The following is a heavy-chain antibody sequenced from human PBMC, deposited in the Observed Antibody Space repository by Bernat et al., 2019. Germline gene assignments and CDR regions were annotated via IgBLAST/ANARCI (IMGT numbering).Heavy chain of an antibody. Sequence: QVQLVESGGGMVQPGRSLRLSCAASGFTFSSYAMHWVRQAPGKGLEWVAVISYDGSNKYYADSVKGRFTISRDNSKNTLYLQMNSLRAEDSAVYYCARLILNYDILTGYLDYWGQGTLVTVSS. CDR3: ARLILNYDILTGYLDY. D-gene: IGHD3-9*01. V-gene: IGHV3-30-3*01. CDR1: GFTFSSYA. J-gene: IGHJ4*02. CDR2: ISYDGSNK.